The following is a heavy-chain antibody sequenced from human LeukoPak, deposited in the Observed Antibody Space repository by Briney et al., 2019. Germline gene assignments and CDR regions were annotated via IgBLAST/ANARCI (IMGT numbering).Heavy chain of an antibody. Sequence: ASVKVSCKASGYTFTSYDINWVRQATGQGLEWMGWMNPNIGNTGYAQKFQGRVTITRNTSISTAYMELSSLRSEDTAVYYCARGSRITMVRGVIIRHYYYYMDVWGKGTTVTVSS. D-gene: IGHD3-10*01. V-gene: IGHV1-8*03. J-gene: IGHJ6*03. CDR1: GYTFTSYD. CDR3: ARGSRITMVRGVIIRHYYYYMDV. CDR2: MNPNIGNT.